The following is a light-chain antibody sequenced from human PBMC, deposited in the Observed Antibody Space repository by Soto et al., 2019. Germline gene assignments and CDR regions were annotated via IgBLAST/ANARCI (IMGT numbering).Light chain of an antibody. CDR2: YDS. Sequence: YELTQPPSVSVAPGKTARITCGGNNIGSKSVHWYQQKPGQAPVLVIYYDSDRPSGIPERFSGSNSGNTATLTISRVEAGDEADYYCQVWDSSSDPRGVFGTGTKLTVL. CDR3: QVWDSSSDPRGV. V-gene: IGLV3-21*04. CDR1: NIGSKS. J-gene: IGLJ1*01.